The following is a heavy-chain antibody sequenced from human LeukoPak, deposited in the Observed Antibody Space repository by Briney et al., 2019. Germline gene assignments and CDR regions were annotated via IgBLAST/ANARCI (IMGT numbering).Heavy chain of an antibody. J-gene: IGHJ6*02. Sequence: ASVKVSCKASGYTFTSYGISWVRQAPGQGLEWMGWISAYNGNTNYAQKLQGRVTMTTDTSTSTAYMELRSLRSDDTAVYYCARDTGLTDYYYYYGMDVWGQGTTVTVSS. CDR1: GYTFTSYG. V-gene: IGHV1-18*01. D-gene: IGHD3/OR15-3a*01. CDR2: ISAYNGNT. CDR3: ARDTGLTDYYYYYGMDV.